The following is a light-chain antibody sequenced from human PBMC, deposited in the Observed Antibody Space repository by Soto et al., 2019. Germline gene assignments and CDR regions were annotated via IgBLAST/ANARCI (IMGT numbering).Light chain of an antibody. J-gene: IGKJ5*01. V-gene: IGKV3-11*01. CDR2: QTS. Sequence: EIVLTQSPATLSSFPGDRVTLSCRGIQYINTRLAWYQHRPGQAPRLLIYQTSLRAAGIPARFSGSGSGTDFTLTISSLEPEDFAVYYCQHRSNWPFMYTFGQGTRLEIK. CDR1: QYINTR. CDR3: QHRSNWPFMYT.